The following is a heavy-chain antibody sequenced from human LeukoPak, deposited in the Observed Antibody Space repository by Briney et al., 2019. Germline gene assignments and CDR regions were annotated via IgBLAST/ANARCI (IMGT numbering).Heavy chain of an antibody. V-gene: IGHV4-34*01. CDR3: ARQRGGSRFDY. CDR1: GGSFSGYY. CDR2: INHSGGS. J-gene: IGHJ4*02. Sequence: SETLSLTCAVYGGSFSGYYWSWIRQPPGKGLEWIGEINHSGGSNYNPSLKSRVTISVDTSKNQFSLKLSSVTAADTAVYYCARQRGGSRFDYWGQGTLVTVSS. D-gene: IGHD6-13*01.